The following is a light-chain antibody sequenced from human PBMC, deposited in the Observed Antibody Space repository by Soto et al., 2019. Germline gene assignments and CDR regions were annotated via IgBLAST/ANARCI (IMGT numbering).Light chain of an antibody. Sequence: DIQMTQSPYSLSASVGDSVTMACRASQNIRISLNWYQQRPGTAPKLLIHSASALPSGVRSRFSGSGSGTEFTLTMSGLQPEDVETYHCQRPSYTFGQGTKVDIK. V-gene: IGKV1-39*01. J-gene: IGKJ1*01. CDR3: QRPSYT. CDR2: SAS. CDR1: QNIRIS.